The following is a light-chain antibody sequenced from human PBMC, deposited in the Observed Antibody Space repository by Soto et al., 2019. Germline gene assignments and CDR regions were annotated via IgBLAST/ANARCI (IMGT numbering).Light chain of an antibody. V-gene: IGLV2-23*02. CDR1: SSDVGNYNF. Sequence: QLVLTQPASVSGSPGQSITISCTGTSSDVGNYNFVSWYQQHPGKAPKLMIYEVIKRPSGLSNRFSGSKSGNTASLTISGLQAEDEADYYCCSYAGTRTYVFGTGTKLTVL. J-gene: IGLJ1*01. CDR2: EVI. CDR3: CSYAGTRTYV.